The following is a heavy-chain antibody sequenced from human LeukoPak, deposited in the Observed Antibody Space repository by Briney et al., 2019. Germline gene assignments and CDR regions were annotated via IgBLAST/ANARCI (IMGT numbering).Heavy chain of an antibody. V-gene: IGHV4-34*01. J-gene: IGHJ4*02. CDR1: GGSFSGYY. CDR3: ARGQSGVVPIDY. Sequence: PSETLSLTCAVYGGSFSGYYWSWIRQPPGKGLEWIGEINHSGSTNYNPSLKSRVTISVDTSKNQFSLKLSSATAADTAVYYCARGQSGVVPIDYWGQGTLVTVSS. CDR2: INHSGST. D-gene: IGHD2-15*01.